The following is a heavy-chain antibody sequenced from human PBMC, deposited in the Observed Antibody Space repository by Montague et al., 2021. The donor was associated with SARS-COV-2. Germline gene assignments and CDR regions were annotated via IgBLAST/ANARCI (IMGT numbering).Heavy chain of an antibody. CDR2: IDWDDAK. CDR1: GFSLSTSGMC. D-gene: IGHD4-17*01. V-gene: IGHV2-70*11. CDR3: ARILATVNAFDF. Sequence: PALVKPTQTLTLTCSFSGFSLSTSGMCVTWIRQPPGKALEWLARIDWDDAKYYSTPLKPRLTISKDTSKNQVVLTMTNMDPVDTATYYCARILATVNAFDFWGQGTLVTVSS. J-gene: IGHJ3*01.